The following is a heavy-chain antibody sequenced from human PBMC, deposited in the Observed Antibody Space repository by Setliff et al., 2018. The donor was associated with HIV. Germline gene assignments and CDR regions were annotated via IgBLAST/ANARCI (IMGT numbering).Heavy chain of an antibody. J-gene: IGHJ4*02. CDR3: ARDRTGGWAFES. Sequence: PGGSLRLSCVGSGFTFSTYSMSWVRQVPGKGLEWIAYIYTSSSTIHYGDSVKGRFTISRDNAKNSLFLQMNSLTADDTAVYYCARDRTGGWAFESWGQGTLVTVSS. CDR1: GFTFSTYS. CDR2: IYTSSSTI. D-gene: IGHD2-8*02. V-gene: IGHV3-48*04.